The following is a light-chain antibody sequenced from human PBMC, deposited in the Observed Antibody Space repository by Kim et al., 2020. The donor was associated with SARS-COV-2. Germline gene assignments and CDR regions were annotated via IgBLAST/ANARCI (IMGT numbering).Light chain of an antibody. CDR3: SSYTGSNNVI. J-gene: IGLJ2*01. Sequence: GQSVTISCTGTSSDVGAYNFISWYLQQPGKAPKLVIYEVSKRPSGVPDRFSGSKSGNTASLTVSGLQAEDEADYYCSSYTGSNNVIFGGGTKLTVL. V-gene: IGLV2-8*01. CDR2: EVS. CDR1: SSDVGAYNF.